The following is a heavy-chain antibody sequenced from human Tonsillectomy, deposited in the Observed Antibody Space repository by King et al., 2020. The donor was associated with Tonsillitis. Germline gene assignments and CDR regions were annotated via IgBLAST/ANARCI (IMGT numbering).Heavy chain of an antibody. CDR2: IYYTGNT. D-gene: IGHD1-14*01. V-gene: IGHV4-59*08. J-gene: IGHJ4*02. CDR1: CGSISSSY. CDR3: SRHVLTTGSKDYFDY. Sequence: VQLQESGPGLVKPSETLSLTCTVSCGSISSSYWSWIRQPPGKGLEWIGYIYYTGNTNYDPSLKSRVTVSVDPSRNQFSLKLSSVTAADTAVYYWSRHVLTTGSKDYFDYWGQGTLVTVSS.